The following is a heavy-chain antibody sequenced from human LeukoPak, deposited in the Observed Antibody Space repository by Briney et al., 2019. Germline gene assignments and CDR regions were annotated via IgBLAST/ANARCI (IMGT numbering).Heavy chain of an antibody. J-gene: IGHJ4*02. CDR2: IYDSGKT. V-gene: IGHV4-4*02. Sequence: SETLSLTCSVSGDSIRKDNWWTWVRRSPGKGLVWLGEIYDSGKTNYHPSLGSRIAISLDTAKRQFSLELTAGTAADTAVYYCANHYSGYIDYWGQGILVTVSS. D-gene: IGHD5-12*01. CDR1: GDSIRKDNW. CDR3: ANHYSGYIDY.